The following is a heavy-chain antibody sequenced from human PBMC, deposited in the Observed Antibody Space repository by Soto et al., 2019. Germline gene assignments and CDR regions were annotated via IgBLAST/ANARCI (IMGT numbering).Heavy chain of an antibody. CDR2: ISSSGSTI. D-gene: IGHD2-8*01. Sequence: GGSLRLSCAASGFTVSDYYMSWIRQAPGKGLEWVSYISSSGSTIYYADSVKGRFTISRDNAKNSLYLQMNSLRAEDTAVYYCARDCTNGVCYTDYWGQGTLVTVSS. V-gene: IGHV3-11*01. J-gene: IGHJ4*02. CDR3: ARDCTNGVCYTDY. CDR1: GFTVSDYY.